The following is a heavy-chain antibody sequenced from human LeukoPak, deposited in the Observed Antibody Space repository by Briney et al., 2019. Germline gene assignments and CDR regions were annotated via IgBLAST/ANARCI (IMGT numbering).Heavy chain of an antibody. V-gene: IGHV3-30*18. Sequence: GGSLRLSCAASGFTFSGYGMHWVRQAPGKGLEWVAVISYDGSNKYYADSVKGRFTISRGNSKNTLYLQMNSLRAEDTAVYYCAKDSLRLRYYDILTGYYIPWGYFDYWGQGTLVTVSS. CDR2: ISYDGSNK. J-gene: IGHJ4*02. D-gene: IGHD3-9*01. CDR3: AKDSLRLRYYDILTGYYIPWGYFDY. CDR1: GFTFSGYG.